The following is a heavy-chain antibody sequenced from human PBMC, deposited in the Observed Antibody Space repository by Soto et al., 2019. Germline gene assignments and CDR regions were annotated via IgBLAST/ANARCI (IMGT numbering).Heavy chain of an antibody. D-gene: IGHD2-15*01. CDR2: IYYSGST. Sequence: SETLSLTCTVSGGSISSYYWSWIRQPPGKGLEWIGYIYYSGSTNYNPSLKSRVTISVDTSKNQFSLKLSSVTAADTAVYYCARLYCGSGGSCYSYYFDYWGQGTLVTVSS. CDR1: GGSISSYY. V-gene: IGHV4-59*01. CDR3: ARLYCGSGGSCYSYYFDY. J-gene: IGHJ4*02.